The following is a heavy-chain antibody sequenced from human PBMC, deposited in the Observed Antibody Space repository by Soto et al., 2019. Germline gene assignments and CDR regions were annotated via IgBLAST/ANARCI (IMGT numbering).Heavy chain of an antibody. CDR2: IYYSGST. Sequence: SETLSLTCTVSGGSISSYYRSWIRQPPGKGLEWIGYIYYSGSTNYNPSLKSRVTISVDTSKNQFSLKLSSVTAADTAVYYCARYSGSYYLFDPWGQGTLVTVSS. CDR1: GGSISSYY. V-gene: IGHV4-59*01. CDR3: ARYSGSYYLFDP. J-gene: IGHJ5*02. D-gene: IGHD1-26*01.